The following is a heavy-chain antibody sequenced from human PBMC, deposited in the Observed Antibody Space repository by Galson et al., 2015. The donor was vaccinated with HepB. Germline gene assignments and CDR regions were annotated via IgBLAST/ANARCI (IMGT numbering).Heavy chain of an antibody. V-gene: IGHV7-4-1*01. CDR3: AREAEMATISYNWFDP. CDR1: GYTFNSYA. J-gene: IGHJ5*02. Sequence: SVKVSCKASGYTFNSYAMNWVRQAPGQGLESMGWINTNTENPTYAQGFTGRFVFSLDTSVSTAYLQICSLKAEDTAVYYCAREAEMATISYNWFDPWGQGTLVTVSS. CDR2: INTNTENP. D-gene: IGHD5-24*01.